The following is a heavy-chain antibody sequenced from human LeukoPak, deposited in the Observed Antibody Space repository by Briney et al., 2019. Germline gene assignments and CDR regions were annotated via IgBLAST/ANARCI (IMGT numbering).Heavy chain of an antibody. CDR2: IYYSGST. D-gene: IGHD3-10*01. J-gene: IGHJ6*03. CDR1: GGSISSYY. Sequence: SETLSLTCTVSGGSISSYYWSWIRQPPGKGLEWIGYIYYSGSTNYNPSLKSRVTISVDTSKNQFSLKLSSVTAADAAVYYCARTYYGSGSLYYYYYYMDVWGKGTTVTVSS. V-gene: IGHV4-59*01. CDR3: ARTYYGSGSLYYYYYYMDV.